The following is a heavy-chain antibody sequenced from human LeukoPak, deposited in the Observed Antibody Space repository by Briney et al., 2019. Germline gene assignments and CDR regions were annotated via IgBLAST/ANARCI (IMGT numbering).Heavy chain of an antibody. CDR3: ARQKCTSTSCLIKNAFDI. CDR1: GSISGYY. CDR2: VYTSGST. V-gene: IGHV4-4*09. J-gene: IGHJ3*02. D-gene: IGHD2-2*01. Sequence: PSETLSLTCTVSGSISGYYWSWIRQPPGKGLEWIGYVYTSGSTNYNPSLESRVTISVDTSKNQFSLDLSSVTAADTAVYYCARQKCTSTSCLIKNAFDIWGQGTMVTVSS.